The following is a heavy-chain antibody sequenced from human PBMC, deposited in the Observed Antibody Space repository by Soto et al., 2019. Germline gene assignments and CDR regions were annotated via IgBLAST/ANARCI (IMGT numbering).Heavy chain of an antibody. J-gene: IGHJ4*02. CDR3: AKDTGSGSGFHYDY. V-gene: IGHV3-23*01. CDR1: GFTFSSYA. Sequence: GGSLRLSCAASGFTFSSYAMSWVRQAPGKGLEWGSGIRGSGGSTYYADSVKGRFTISRDNSKNTLYLQMNSLRAEDTAVYYCAKDTGSGSGFHYDYWGQATLVTASS. CDR2: IRGSGGST. D-gene: IGHD3-10*01.